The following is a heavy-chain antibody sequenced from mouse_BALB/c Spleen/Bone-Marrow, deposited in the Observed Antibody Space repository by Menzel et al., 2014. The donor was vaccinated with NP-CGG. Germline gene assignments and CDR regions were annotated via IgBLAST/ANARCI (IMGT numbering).Heavy chain of an antibody. J-gene: IGHJ3*01. D-gene: IGHD1-1*01. CDR1: GFNIKDTY. CDR3: ASYYYGSSSFAY. V-gene: IGHV14-3*02. Sequence: DVHLVESGAELVKPGASVKLSCTASGFNIKDTYMHWVKQRPEQGLEWIGRIGPANGNTKYDPKFQGKATITADTSSNTAYLQLSSLTSEDTAVYYCASYYYGSSSFAYWGQGTLVTVSA. CDR2: IGPANGNT.